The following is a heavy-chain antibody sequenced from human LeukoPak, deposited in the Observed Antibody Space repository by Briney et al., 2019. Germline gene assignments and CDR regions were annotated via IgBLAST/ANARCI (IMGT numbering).Heavy chain of an antibody. CDR1: GGTFSSYA. CDR2: IIPIFGTA. V-gene: IGHV1-69*01. Sequence: VASVKVSFKASGGTFSSYAISWARQAPGQGLEWMGGIIPIFGTANYAQKFQGRVTITADESTSTAYMELSSLRSEDTAVYYCARGPYCGGDCYSGFDYWGQGTLVTVSS. J-gene: IGHJ4*02. CDR3: ARGPYCGGDCYSGFDY. D-gene: IGHD2-21*02.